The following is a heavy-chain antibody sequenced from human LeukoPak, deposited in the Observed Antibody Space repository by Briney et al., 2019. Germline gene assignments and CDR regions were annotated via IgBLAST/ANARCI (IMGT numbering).Heavy chain of an antibody. Sequence: EASVKVSCKASGGTFSSYAISWVRQAPGQGLEWMGGIIPIFGTANYAQKFQGRVTITTDESTSTAYMELSSLRSEDTAVYYCATWSAARPSRYFDYWGQGTLVTVSS. CDR3: ATWSAARPSRYFDY. D-gene: IGHD6-6*01. CDR1: GGTFSSYA. CDR2: IIPIFGTA. J-gene: IGHJ4*02. V-gene: IGHV1-69*05.